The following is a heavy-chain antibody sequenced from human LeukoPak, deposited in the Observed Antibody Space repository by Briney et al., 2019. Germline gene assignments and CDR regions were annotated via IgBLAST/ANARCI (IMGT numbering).Heavy chain of an antibody. D-gene: IGHD1-26*01. CDR3: AKDPHYSGSLNYYYYGMDV. Sequence: GGSLRLSCAASGFTFGSYGMHWVRQAPGKGLEWVAVISYDGSNKYYADSVKGRFTISRDNSKNTLYLQMNSLRAEDTAVYYCAKDPHYSGSLNYYYYGMDVWGQGTTVTVSS. CDR2: ISYDGSNK. J-gene: IGHJ6*02. CDR1: GFTFGSYG. V-gene: IGHV3-30*18.